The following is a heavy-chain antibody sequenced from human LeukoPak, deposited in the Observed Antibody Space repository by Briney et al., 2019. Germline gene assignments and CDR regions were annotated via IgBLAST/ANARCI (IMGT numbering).Heavy chain of an antibody. CDR1: GGSISSGSYY. V-gene: IGHV4-61*02. CDR3: ARADSDYYDSSGYHDAFDI. Sequence: SQTLSLTCTVSGGSISSGSYYWSWIRQPAWKGLEWIGRIYTSGSTNYNPSLKRRVTISVDPPKNQFSLKLSSVTAAHTAVYYCARADSDYYDSSGYHDAFDIWGQGTMVTVSS. D-gene: IGHD3-22*01. CDR2: IYTSGST. J-gene: IGHJ3*02.